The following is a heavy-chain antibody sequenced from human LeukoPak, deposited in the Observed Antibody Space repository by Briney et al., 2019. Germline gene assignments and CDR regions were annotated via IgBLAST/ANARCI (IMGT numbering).Heavy chain of an antibody. D-gene: IGHD3/OR15-3a*01. CDR3: ARRTGYNYYYMDV. CDR2: ISTYTGDT. CDR1: GYIFTQYG. V-gene: IGHV1-18*01. Sequence: ASVKVSCKASGYIFTQYGISWVRQAPAQGLEWMASISTYTGDTNNAQNFQGRVTMTTDTFTSTAYMELRGLRSDDTAVYYCARRTGYNYYYMDVWGQGTTVTVSS. J-gene: IGHJ6*03.